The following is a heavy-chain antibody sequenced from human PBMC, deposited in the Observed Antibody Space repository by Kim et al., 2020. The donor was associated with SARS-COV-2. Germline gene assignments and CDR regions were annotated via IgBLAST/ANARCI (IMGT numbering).Heavy chain of an antibody. CDR3: ASDRSVITIFGVVRYCMDV. V-gene: IGHV3-21*01. D-gene: IGHD3-3*01. CDR2: ISSRSSYI. Sequence: GGSLRLSCAASGFTFSSYSMNWVRQAPGKGLEWVSSISSRSSYIYSADSVKGRFTISRDNAKNSLYLQLKSLRVEDTAVYYCASDRSVITIFGVVRYCMDVWGQGTTVTVSS. CDR1: GFTFSSYS. J-gene: IGHJ6*02.